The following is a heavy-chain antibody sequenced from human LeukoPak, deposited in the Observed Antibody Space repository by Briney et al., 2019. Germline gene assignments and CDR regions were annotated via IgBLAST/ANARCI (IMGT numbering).Heavy chain of an antibody. J-gene: IGHJ4*02. Sequence: GGSLRLSCAASGFTFSSYGMSWVRQAPGKGLEWVSGISGGSDRIHYIDSVKGRFTISRDNSRNTLYLQMNSLTVEDTAVYYCAKDYSGSPDYWGQGTLVTVSS. CDR2: ISGGSDRI. CDR1: GFTFSSYG. D-gene: IGHD3-10*01. V-gene: IGHV3-23*01. CDR3: AKDYSGSPDY.